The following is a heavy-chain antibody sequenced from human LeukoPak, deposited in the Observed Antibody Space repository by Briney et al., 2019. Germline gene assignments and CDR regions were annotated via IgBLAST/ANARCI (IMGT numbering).Heavy chain of an antibody. J-gene: IGHJ6*03. V-gene: IGHV3-11*04. CDR2: ISSSGSTI. CDR3: AREVGDYQLVYYYIDG. Sequence: PGGSLRLSCAASGFTFSDYYMSWIRQAPGKGLEWVSYISSSGSTIYYADSVKGRFTISRDNAKNSLYLQMNSLRAEDTAVYYCAREVGDYQLVYYYIDGWGKGTTVTVSS. D-gene: IGHD4-17*01. CDR1: GFTFSDYY.